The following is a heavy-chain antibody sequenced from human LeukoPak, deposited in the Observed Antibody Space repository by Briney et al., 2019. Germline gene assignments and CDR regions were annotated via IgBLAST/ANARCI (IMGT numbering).Heavy chain of an antibody. CDR3: ARDLGLGVATKEDYYYYYMDV. Sequence: ASVKVSCKASGYTFTSYGISWVRQAPGQGLEWMGWISAYNGNTNYAQKLQGRVTMTTDTSTSTAYMELRSLRSDDTAVYYCARDLGLGVATKEDYYYYYMDVWGKGTTVTISS. D-gene: IGHD5-12*01. V-gene: IGHV1-18*01. CDR2: ISAYNGNT. J-gene: IGHJ6*03. CDR1: GYTFTSYG.